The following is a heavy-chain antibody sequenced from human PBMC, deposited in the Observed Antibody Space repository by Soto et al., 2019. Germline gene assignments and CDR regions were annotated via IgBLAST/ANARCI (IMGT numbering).Heavy chain of an antibody. J-gene: IGHJ4*02. CDR1: GSIFTGSC. CDR2: IWFDGSNK. D-gene: IGHD1-1*01. CDR3: ARDGIGGTAFRGYLDS. V-gene: IGHV3-33*01. Sequence: QVHLVESGGGVAQPGRSLRLSCAASGSIFTGSCMHWVRQAPGKGLEWVAVIWFDGSNKYYADSVKGRFTISIDNSKNMLYLQMNSLRVEDTAVYYWARDGIGGTAFRGYLDSWGQGTLVTFSS.